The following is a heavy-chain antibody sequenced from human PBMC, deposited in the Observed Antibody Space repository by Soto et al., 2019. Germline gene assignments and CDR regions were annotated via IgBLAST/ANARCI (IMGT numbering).Heavy chain of an antibody. CDR1: GFTFSSYG. CDR2: IWYDGSNK. CDR3: AREDWAPFATVTTFIDY. J-gene: IGHJ4*02. V-gene: IGHV3-33*01. D-gene: IGHD4-17*01. Sequence: GGSLRLSCAASGFTFSSYGMHWVRQAPGKGLEWVAVIWYDGSNKYYADSVKGRFTISRDNSKNTLYLQMNSLRAEDTAVYYCAREDWAPFATVTTFIDYWGQGTLVTVSS.